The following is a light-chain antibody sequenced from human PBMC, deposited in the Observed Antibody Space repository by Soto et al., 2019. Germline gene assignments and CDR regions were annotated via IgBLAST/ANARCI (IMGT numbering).Light chain of an antibody. CDR1: QLLLHTNGYNY. CDR3: MQALQTPWT. CDR2: LGS. V-gene: IGKV2-28*01. Sequence: LSLPVTPGAPASISCRSSQLLLHTNGYNYLNWYQQKPGQSPQLLIYLGSNRASGVPDRFSGSGSGTDFTLKISRVQAEDGGMYYGMQALQTPWTFGPGTKVDIK. J-gene: IGKJ1*01.